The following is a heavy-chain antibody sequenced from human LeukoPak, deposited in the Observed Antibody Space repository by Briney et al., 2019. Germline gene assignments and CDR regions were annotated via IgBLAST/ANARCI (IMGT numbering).Heavy chain of an antibody. CDR2: INQDGNDK. Sequence: GGSLRLSCAASGFTFSNYWMTWVRQAPGKGLEWVANINQDGNDKYYVDSVKGRFTISRDNTKRSVFLQMNSLRAEDTAVYYCAVTRTRGDHWGQGTLVTVSS. CDR1: GFTFSNYW. V-gene: IGHV3-7*03. CDR3: AVTRTRGDH. D-gene: IGHD2-21*01. J-gene: IGHJ4*02.